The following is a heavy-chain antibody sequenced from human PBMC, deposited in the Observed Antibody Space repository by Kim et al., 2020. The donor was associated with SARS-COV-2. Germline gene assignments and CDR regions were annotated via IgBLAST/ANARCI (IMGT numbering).Heavy chain of an antibody. CDR1: GFTFSSYS. CDR2: ISSSSSTI. Sequence: GGSLRLSCAASGFTFSSYSMNWVRQAPGKGLEWVSYISSSSSTIYYADSVKGRFTISRDNAKNSLYLQMNSLRDEDTAVYYCARDPYCSSTSCYTYYYYYGMDVWGQGTTVTVSS. V-gene: IGHV3-48*02. D-gene: IGHD2-2*02. J-gene: IGHJ6*02. CDR3: ARDPYCSSTSCYTYYYYYGMDV.